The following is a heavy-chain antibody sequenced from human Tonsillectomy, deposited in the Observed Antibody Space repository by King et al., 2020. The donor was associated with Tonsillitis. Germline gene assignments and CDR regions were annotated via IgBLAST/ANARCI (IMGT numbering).Heavy chain of an antibody. J-gene: IGHJ4*02. CDR1: GFTFSSYA. CDR3: AQALPYCGGECQNPPDY. D-gene: IGHD2-21*01. Sequence: VQLVESGGGLVQPGGSLRLSCAASGFTFSSYAMTWVRQAPGKGLEWVSLISESGGTTNYADSVKGRFTISRDNSRDTLYLQINSLRVEDTAIYYCAQALPYCGGECQNPPDYWGQGTLVTVAA. CDR2: ISESGGTT. V-gene: IGHV3-23*04.